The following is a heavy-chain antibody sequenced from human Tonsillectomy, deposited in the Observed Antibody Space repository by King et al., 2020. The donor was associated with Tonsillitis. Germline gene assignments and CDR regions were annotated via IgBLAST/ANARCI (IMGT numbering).Heavy chain of an antibody. Sequence: VQLVESGGGVVQPGRSLRLSCAASGFTFSSYAMHWVRQAPGKGLEWVAVISYDGSNKYYADSVKGRFTISRDNSKNTLYLQMNRLRAEDTAVYYCARERTPYSSSWYFSYWGQGTLVTVSS. CDR3: ARERTPYSSSWYFSY. CDR1: GFTFSSYA. V-gene: IGHV3-30*04. D-gene: IGHD6-13*01. CDR2: ISYDGSNK. J-gene: IGHJ4*02.